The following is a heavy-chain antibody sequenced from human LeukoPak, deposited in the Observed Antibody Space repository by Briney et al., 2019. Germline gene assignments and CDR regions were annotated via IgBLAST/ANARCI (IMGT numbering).Heavy chain of an antibody. CDR3: ARDRREGYIVVVPGSGRGFDP. CDR1: GFTFSSYS. D-gene: IGHD2-2*01. CDR2: ISSSSSYI. V-gene: IGHV3-21*01. J-gene: IGHJ5*02. Sequence: GGSLRLSCAASGFTFSSYSMNWVRQAPGKGLEWVSSISSSSSYIYYADSVKGRFTISRDNAKNSLYLQMNSLRAEDTAVYYCARDRREGYIVVVPGSGRGFDPWGQGTLVTVSS.